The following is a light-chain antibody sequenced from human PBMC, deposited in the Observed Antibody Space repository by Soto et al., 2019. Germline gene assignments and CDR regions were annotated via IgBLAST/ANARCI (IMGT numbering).Light chain of an antibody. Sequence: QSVLTQPPSVSAAPGQKVTISCSGGTSNTGSNYISWYQQLPGTAPKLLIYENNKRPSGIPDRFSGSKSGTSATLGITGLQTGDEADYYCGTWDSSLSVWVFGGGTKLTVL. CDR1: TSNTGSNY. V-gene: IGLV1-51*02. CDR2: ENN. J-gene: IGLJ3*02. CDR3: GTWDSSLSVWV.